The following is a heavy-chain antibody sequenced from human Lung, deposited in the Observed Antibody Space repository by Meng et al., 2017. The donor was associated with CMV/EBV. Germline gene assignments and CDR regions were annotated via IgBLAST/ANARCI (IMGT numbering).Heavy chain of an antibody. CDR1: GFTVSSNY. CDR2: IYSGGST. J-gene: IGHJ6*02. D-gene: IGHD3-3*01. CDR3: ARGQGYDFWSGVYYYYGMDV. V-gene: IGHV3-53*01. Sequence: GESXKISCAASGFTVSSNYMSWVRQAPGKGLEWVSVIYSGGSTYYADSVKGRFTISRDNSKNTLYLQMNSLRAEDTAVYYCARGQGYDFWSGVYYYYGMDVWGQGTTVTVSS.